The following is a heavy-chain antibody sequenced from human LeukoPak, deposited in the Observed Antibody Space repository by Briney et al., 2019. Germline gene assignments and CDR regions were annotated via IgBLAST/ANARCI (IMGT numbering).Heavy chain of an antibody. V-gene: IGHV3-23*01. CDR1: GFTFSSYA. CDR3: ARDRKGEYSSGWYNFDY. Sequence: GGSLRLSCAASGFTFSSYAMSWVRQAPGKGLEWVSAISGSGGSTYYADSVKGRFTISRDNSKNTLYLQMNSLRAEDTAVYYCARDRKGEYSSGWYNFDYWGQGTLVTVSS. J-gene: IGHJ4*02. D-gene: IGHD6-19*01. CDR2: ISGSGGST.